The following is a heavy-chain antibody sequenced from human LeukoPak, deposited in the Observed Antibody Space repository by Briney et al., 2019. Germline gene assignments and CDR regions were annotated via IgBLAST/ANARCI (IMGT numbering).Heavy chain of an antibody. D-gene: IGHD3-16*01. J-gene: IGHJ4*02. V-gene: IGHV1-18*04. CDR2: ISAYNGNT. CDR1: GYTFTGYY. CDR3: ARALITFGDFDY. Sequence: GASVKVSCKASGYTFTGYYMHWVRQAPGQGLEWMGWISAYNGNTNYAQKLQGRVTMTTDTSTSTAYMELRSLRSDDTAVYYCARALITFGDFDYWGQGTLVTVSS.